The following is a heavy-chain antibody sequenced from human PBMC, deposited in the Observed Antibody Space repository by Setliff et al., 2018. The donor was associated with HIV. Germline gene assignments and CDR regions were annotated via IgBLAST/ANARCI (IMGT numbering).Heavy chain of an antibody. V-gene: IGHV3-21*01. CDR1: GFTFSHYS. CDR2: VSSSSSYI. D-gene: IGHD3-3*01. J-gene: IGHJ4*02. CDR3: ARDRGDSYYDFWSNYAHFDY. Sequence: LKISCAASGFTFSHYSMIWVRQGPGKGPEWVSSVSSSSSYIYYADSVKGRFTISRDNAKNSLSLQMNSLRAEDTAVYYCARDRGDSYYDFWSNYAHFDYWGQGTLVTVSS.